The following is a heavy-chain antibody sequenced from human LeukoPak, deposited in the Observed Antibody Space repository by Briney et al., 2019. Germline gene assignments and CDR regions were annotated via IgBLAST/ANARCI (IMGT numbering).Heavy chain of an antibody. CDR1: GGSISSSSYS. Sequence: PSETLSLTCTVSGGSISSSSYSWGWIRQPPGKGLEWIGSIYYSGSTYYNPSLKSRVTISVDTSKNQFSLKLSSVTAADTAVYYCARHRRAYCSGGSCSEGPDYWGQGTLVTVSS. J-gene: IGHJ4*02. CDR2: IYYSGST. D-gene: IGHD2-15*01. CDR3: ARHRRAYCSGGSCSEGPDY. V-gene: IGHV4-39*01.